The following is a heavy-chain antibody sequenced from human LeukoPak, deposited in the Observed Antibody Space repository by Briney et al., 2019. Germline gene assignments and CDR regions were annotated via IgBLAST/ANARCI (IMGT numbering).Heavy chain of an antibody. CDR2: ISGSGGST. V-gene: IGHV3-23*01. D-gene: IGHD2-15*01. CDR3: AKTLQHCSGGSRRLEPDAFDI. J-gene: IGHJ3*02. CDR1: GFTFSSYA. Sequence: PGGSLRLSCAAAGFTFSSYAMSWVRQAPGKGLEWVSAISGSGGSTYYADSVKGRFTISRDNSKNTLYLQMNNLRAQDTAVYYCAKTLQHCSGGSRRLEPDAFDIWGQGTMVTVSS.